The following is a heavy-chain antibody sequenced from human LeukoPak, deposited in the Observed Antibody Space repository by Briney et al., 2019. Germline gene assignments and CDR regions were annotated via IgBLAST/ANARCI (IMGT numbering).Heavy chain of an antibody. CDR1: GFTFSSYA. J-gene: IGHJ4*02. D-gene: IGHD4-17*01. CDR2: ISGSGGST. V-gene: IGHV3-23*01. CDR3: AKDMTTVTTSYFDY. Sequence: GGSLRLSCAASGFTFSSYAMSWVRQAPGKGLEWVSGISGSGGSTYYADSVKGRFTISRDYPKNTLYLQMNSLRAEDTAVYYCAKDMTTVTTSYFDYWSQGTLVTVSS.